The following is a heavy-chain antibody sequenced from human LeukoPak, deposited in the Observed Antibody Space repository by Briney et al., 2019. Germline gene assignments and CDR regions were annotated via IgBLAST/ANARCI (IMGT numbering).Heavy chain of an antibody. D-gene: IGHD3-22*01. Sequence: SQTLSLTCAVSGGSISSGGYSWSWIRQPPGKGLEWIGYIYYSGSTYYNPSLKSRVTISVDTSKNQFSLKLSSVTAADTAVYYCARHSSGYYLYYFDYWGQGTLVTVSP. J-gene: IGHJ4*02. CDR1: GGSISSGGYS. CDR2: IYYSGST. V-gene: IGHV4-30-2*03. CDR3: ARHSSGYYLYYFDY.